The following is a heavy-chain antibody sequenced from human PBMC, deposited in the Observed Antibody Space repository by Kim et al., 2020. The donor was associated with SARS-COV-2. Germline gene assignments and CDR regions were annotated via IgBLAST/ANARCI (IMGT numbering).Heavy chain of an antibody. CDR2: IIPIIGIA. V-gene: IGHV1-69*10. Sequence: SVKVSCKASGCTFSSYAISWVRQAPGQGLEWMGWIIPIIGIANYAQNFQGRFTITADKSTSTAYMELSSLRAEDTAVYYCSGVIMVRGVIIDAFDIWGQ. J-gene: IGHJ3*02. CDR1: GCTFSSYA. CDR3: SGVIMVRGVIIDAFDI. D-gene: IGHD3-10*01.